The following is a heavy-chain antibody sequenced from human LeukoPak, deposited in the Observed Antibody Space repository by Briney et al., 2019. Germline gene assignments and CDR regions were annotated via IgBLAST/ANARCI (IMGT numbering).Heavy chain of an antibody. Sequence: SVKVSCKASGGTFSSYAISWVRQAPGQGLEWMGGIIPIFGTANYAQKFQGRVTITADESTITAYMELSSLRSDDTAVYYCARLGNCRETNCYSDYYYMDVWGKGTTIIVSS. V-gene: IGHV1-69*01. CDR3: ARLGNCRETNCYSDYYYMDV. CDR2: IIPIFGTA. CDR1: GGTFSSYA. J-gene: IGHJ6*03. D-gene: IGHD2-2*02.